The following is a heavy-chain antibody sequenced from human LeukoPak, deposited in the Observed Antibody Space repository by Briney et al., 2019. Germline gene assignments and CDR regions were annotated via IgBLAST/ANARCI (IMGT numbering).Heavy chain of an antibody. D-gene: IGHD1-26*01. CDR3: ARDREVGAFDI. J-gene: IGHJ3*02. CDR1: GFTVSSNY. Sequence: SGGSLRLSCAASGFTVSSNYMSWVRQAPGKGLEWVSVIYSGGSTYYADSVKGRFTISRDNSKNTLYLQMNSLRAEDTAVYYCARDREVGAFDIWGQGTMVTVSS. V-gene: IGHV3-53*01. CDR2: IYSGGST.